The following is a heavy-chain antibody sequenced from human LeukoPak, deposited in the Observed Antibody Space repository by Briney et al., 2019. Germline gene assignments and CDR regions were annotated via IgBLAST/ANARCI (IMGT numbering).Heavy chain of an antibody. D-gene: IGHD5-12*01. Sequence: PVKVSCKASGGTFSSYAISWVRQAPGQGLEWMGRIIPILGIANYAQKFQGRVTITADKSTSTAYMELSSLRSEDTAVYYCAKDDGGRDGYPYFDYWGQGTLVTVSS. CDR3: AKDDGGRDGYPYFDY. CDR2: IIPILGIA. CDR1: GGTFSSYA. V-gene: IGHV1-69*04. J-gene: IGHJ4*02.